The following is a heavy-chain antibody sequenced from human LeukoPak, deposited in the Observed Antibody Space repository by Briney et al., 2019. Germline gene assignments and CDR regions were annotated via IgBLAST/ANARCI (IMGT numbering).Heavy chain of an antibody. CDR3: AKSDSPYSSSWYPWGY. CDR2: ISGSGGST. V-gene: IGHV3-23*01. D-gene: IGHD6-13*01. J-gene: IGHJ4*02. CDR1: GFTFSSYA. Sequence: GGSLRLSCAASGFTFSSYAMSWVRQAAGKGLEWVSAISGSGGSTYYADSVKGRFTISRDNSKNTLYLQMNSLRAEDTAVYYCAKSDSPYSSSWYPWGYWGQGTLVTVSS.